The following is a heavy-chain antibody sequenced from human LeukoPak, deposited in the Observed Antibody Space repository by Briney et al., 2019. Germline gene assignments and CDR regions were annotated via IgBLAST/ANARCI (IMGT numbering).Heavy chain of an antibody. Sequence: ASVKVSCKASGGTFSSYAISWVRQAPGQGREWMGGIIAIFGTANYAQKFQGRVTITTDESTSTAYMALSTLRSEDTAAYYCARVVVNSCFDPWGPGTLVTASS. CDR2: IIAIFGTA. D-gene: IGHD2-15*01. V-gene: IGHV1-69*05. J-gene: IGHJ5*02. CDR1: GGTFSSYA. CDR3: ARVVVNSCFDP.